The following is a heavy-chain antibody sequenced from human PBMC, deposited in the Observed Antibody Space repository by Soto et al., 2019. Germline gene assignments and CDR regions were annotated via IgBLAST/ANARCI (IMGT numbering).Heavy chain of an antibody. Sequence: SETLSLTCAVYGGSFSGYYWILIRQPPGKGLEWIGEIYHRGNANYNPSLQTRVTISLDKSRSQFSLKLNSVTAADSAVYFCARLEGLATISYYFDFWGPGALVTVSS. D-gene: IGHD3-9*01. CDR3: ARLEGLATISYYFDF. CDR1: GGSFSGYY. CDR2: IYHRGNA. J-gene: IGHJ4*02. V-gene: IGHV4-34*01.